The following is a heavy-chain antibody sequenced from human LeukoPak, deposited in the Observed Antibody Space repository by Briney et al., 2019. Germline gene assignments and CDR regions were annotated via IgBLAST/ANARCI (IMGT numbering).Heavy chain of an antibody. J-gene: IGHJ4*02. CDR1: GFTFSSYA. CDR3: AKSSWGELWFGVKGPDY. V-gene: IGHV3-23*01. D-gene: IGHD3-10*01. CDR2: ISGSGGST. Sequence: GGSLRLSCAASGFTFSSYAMSWVRQAPGKGLEWVSAISGSGGSTYYADSVKGRFTISRDNSKNTLYLQMNSLRAEDTAVYYCAKSSWGELWFGVKGPDYWGQGTLVTVSS.